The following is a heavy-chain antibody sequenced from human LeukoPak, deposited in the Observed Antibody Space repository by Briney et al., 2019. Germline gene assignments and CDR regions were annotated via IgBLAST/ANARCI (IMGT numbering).Heavy chain of an antibody. V-gene: IGHV5-10-1*01. Sequence: KYGESLKISCKVSGYSFPSYWITWVRQVPGKGLEWMGRTAPSDSYTNYNPSFEGHVTMSVEKSITTVYLQWSSLKASDTAMYYCVRQPPGVYDTTQNWFDPWGQGTLVTVSS. CDR2: TAPSDSYT. CDR1: GYSFPSYW. J-gene: IGHJ5*02. CDR3: VRQPPGVYDTTQNWFDP. D-gene: IGHD3-22*01.